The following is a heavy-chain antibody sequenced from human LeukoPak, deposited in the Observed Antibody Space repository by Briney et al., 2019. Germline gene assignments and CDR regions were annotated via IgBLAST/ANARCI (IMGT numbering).Heavy chain of an antibody. J-gene: IGHJ4*02. CDR1: GFTFSSYA. D-gene: IGHD5-18*01. CDR2: ISGSGAGT. Sequence: GGSLRLSCAASGFTFSSYAMNWVRQAPGKGLEWVSAISGSGAGTYYADSVKGRFTISRDNSRNTLYLQMNSLRAEDTAVYYCAKGQIQLWCDYWGQGTLVTVSS. CDR3: AKGQIQLWCDY. V-gene: IGHV3-23*01.